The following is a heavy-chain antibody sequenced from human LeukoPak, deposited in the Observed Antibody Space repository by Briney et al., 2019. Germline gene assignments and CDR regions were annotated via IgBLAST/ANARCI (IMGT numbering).Heavy chain of an antibody. CDR3: ARSQKTTVIDYMDV. CDR2: ISSGSSYI. Sequence: GGSLRLSCAASGFTFSSYSMNWVRQAPGKGLEWVSSISSGSSYIYYADSVKGRFTISRDNAMNSLYLQMNSLRAEDTAVYYCARSQKTTVIDYMDVWGKGTTVTVSS. V-gene: IGHV3-21*01. J-gene: IGHJ6*03. D-gene: IGHD4-11*01. CDR1: GFTFSSYS.